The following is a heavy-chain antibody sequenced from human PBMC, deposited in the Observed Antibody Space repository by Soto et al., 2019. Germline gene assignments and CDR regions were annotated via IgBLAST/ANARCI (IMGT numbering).Heavy chain of an antibody. CDR3: AKDLGGRKVATIPGFDY. Sequence: QVQLVESGGGVVQPGRSLRLSCAASGFTFSSYGMHGVRQAPGKGLEWVAVISYDGSNKYYADSVKGRFTIYRENSKNTLYLQMNSLRAEDTSVYYCAKDLGGRKVATIPGFDYWGQGTLVTVSS. D-gene: IGHD5-12*01. J-gene: IGHJ4*02. CDR1: GFTFSSYG. CDR2: ISYDGSNK. V-gene: IGHV3-30*18.